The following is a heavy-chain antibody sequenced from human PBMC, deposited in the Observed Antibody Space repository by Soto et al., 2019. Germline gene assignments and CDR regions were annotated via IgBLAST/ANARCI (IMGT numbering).Heavy chain of an antibody. D-gene: IGHD1-1*01. CDR3: AREPATAKPEGVDF. J-gene: IGHJ4*01. Sequence: ASVKVSCKASGYTFSDYYIHWVRQAPGQVLEWMVLSNPNSGVRKYAPKFQGGVTMTRDTSITTAYMELSRLRSADTAVYYCAREPATAKPEGVDFWG. CDR2: SNPNSGVR. CDR1: GYTFSDYY. V-gene: IGHV1-2*02.